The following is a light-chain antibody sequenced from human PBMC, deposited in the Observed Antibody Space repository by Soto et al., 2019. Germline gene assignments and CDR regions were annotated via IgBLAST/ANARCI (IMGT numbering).Light chain of an antibody. CDR3: QHYHSSPFT. V-gene: IGKV1-5*01. CDR1: QSISVW. CDR2: DAS. Sequence: DLPMTQSPSTLSASVGDRITITCRASQSISVWLAWYQQRPGKAPKLLIHDASTLESGVPSRFSGSGSGTEFTLTISSLQPDDFATYYCQHYHSSPFTFGPGTKVHIK. J-gene: IGKJ3*01.